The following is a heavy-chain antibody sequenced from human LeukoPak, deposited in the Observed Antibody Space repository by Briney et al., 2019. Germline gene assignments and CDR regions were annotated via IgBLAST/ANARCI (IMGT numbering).Heavy chain of an antibody. Sequence: SVNVSCKASGGTFSSYAISWVRQAPGQGLEWMGGIIPIFGTANYAQKFQGRVTITADKSTSTAYMELSSLRSEDTAVYYCARDLSGVALGYWGQGTLVTVSS. CDR3: ARDLSGVALGY. D-gene: IGHD3-10*01. V-gene: IGHV1-69*06. CDR1: GGTFSSYA. CDR2: IIPIFGTA. J-gene: IGHJ4*02.